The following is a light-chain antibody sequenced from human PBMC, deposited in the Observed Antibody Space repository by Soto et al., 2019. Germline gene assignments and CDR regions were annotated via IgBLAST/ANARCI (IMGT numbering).Light chain of an antibody. CDR1: QSVSNDY. V-gene: IGKV3-20*01. CDR2: GAS. CDR3: QQYDSSPRT. Sequence: EMVLTQSPGTLSLSPGDRATLSCRASQSVSNDYVAWVQQKPGQTPRLLIYGASNRATGTPDRFSGSGSGTDFTLTISRLEPEDFAVYWCQQYDSSPRTFGQGTKVDI. J-gene: IGKJ1*01.